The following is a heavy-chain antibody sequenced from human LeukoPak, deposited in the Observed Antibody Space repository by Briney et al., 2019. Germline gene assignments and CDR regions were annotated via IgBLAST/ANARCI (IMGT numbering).Heavy chain of an antibody. CDR3: ARGLHCSSTSCYGFDY. CDR2: IKQDGSEK. J-gene: IGHJ4*02. Sequence: GGSVRLSCAASGFTFSSYWMSWVRQAPGKGLEWVANIKQDGSEKYYVDSVKGRFTISRDNAKNSLYLQMSSLRAEDTAVYYCARGLHCSSTSCYGFDYWGQGTLVTVSS. CDR1: GFTFSSYW. V-gene: IGHV3-7*01. D-gene: IGHD2-2*01.